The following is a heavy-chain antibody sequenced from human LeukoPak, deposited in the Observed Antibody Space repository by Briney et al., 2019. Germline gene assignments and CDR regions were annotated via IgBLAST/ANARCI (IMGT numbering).Heavy chain of an antibody. CDR3: ARGSYDYVWGSYRYPLGEY. CDR1: GGSISSYY. V-gene: IGHV4-59*12. D-gene: IGHD3-16*02. Sequence: SETLSLTCTVSGGSISSYYWSWIRQPPGKGLEWIGYIYYSGSTNYNPSLKSRVTISVDTSKNQFSLKLSSVTAADTAAYYCARGSYDYVWGSYRYPLGEYWGQGTLVTVSS. J-gene: IGHJ4*02. CDR2: IYYSGST.